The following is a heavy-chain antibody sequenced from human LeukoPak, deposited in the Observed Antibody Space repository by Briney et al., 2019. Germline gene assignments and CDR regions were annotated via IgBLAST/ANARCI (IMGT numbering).Heavy chain of an antibody. CDR3: AKEIYCGGDCYSESVY. CDR1: GFTFSSYA. CDR2: ISGSGGST. D-gene: IGHD2-21*02. J-gene: IGHJ4*02. V-gene: IGHV3-23*01. Sequence: GGSLRLSCAASGFTFSSYAMSWVRQAPGKGLEWVSAISGSGGSTYYADSVKGRFTISRDNSKNTLYLQMNSLRAEDTAVYYCAKEIYCGGDCYSESVYWGQGTLVTVSS.